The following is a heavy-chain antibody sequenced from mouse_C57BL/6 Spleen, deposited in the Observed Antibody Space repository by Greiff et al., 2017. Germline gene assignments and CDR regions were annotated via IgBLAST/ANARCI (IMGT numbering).Heavy chain of an antibody. CDR2: IDPSDSYT. D-gene: IGHD2-3*01. V-gene: IGHV1-69*01. J-gene: IGHJ3*01. CDR3: ARGYDGSAFAY. CDR1: GYTFTSYW. Sequence: VQLQQSGAELVMPGASVKLSCKASGYTFTSYWMHWVKQRPGQGLEWIGEIDPSDSYTNYNQKFKGKSTLTVDKSSSTAYMQLSSLTSEDSAVYYCARGYDGSAFAYWGQGTLVTVSA.